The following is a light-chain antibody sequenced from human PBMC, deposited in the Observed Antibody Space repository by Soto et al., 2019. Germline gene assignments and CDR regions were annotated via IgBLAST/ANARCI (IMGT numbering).Light chain of an antibody. J-gene: IGKJ4*01. CDR1: QSVASN. CDR2: GAS. Sequence: ETVMTQAPATLSVSPGDRATLSCRAGQSVASNLAWYQQKAGQAPRLLIYGASTRATGIPVRFSGSGSGTEFTLTISSLQSEDFAVYYCQQYNNWLSFGGGTKVEIK. CDR3: QQYNNWLS. V-gene: IGKV3-15*01.